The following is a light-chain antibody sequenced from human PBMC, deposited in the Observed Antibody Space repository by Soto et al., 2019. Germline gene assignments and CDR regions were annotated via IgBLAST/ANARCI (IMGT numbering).Light chain of an antibody. J-gene: IGKJ2*01. CDR2: GAS. Sequence: EIVMTQSPATLSVSPGERATLSCRASQSVSHNLAWYQQKPGQAPRLLFYGASFRATSVPARFSGSGSGTDFTLTISSLQSEDFAIYYCQQSNNWPYTFGQGTKLEIK. V-gene: IGKV3-15*01. CDR1: QSVSHN. CDR3: QQSNNWPYT.